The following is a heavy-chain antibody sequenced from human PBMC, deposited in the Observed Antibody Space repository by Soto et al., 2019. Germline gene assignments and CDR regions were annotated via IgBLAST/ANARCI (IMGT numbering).Heavy chain of an antibody. V-gene: IGHV3-48*02. CDR3: AREAGTWHLPLNWFDP. CDR2: ISSSSSTI. J-gene: IGHJ5*02. CDR1: GFTFSSYS. D-gene: IGHD6-19*01. Sequence: EVQLVESGGGLVQPGGSLRLSCAASGFTFSSYSMNWVRQAPGKGLEWVSYISSSSSTIYYADSVKGRFTISRDNAKNSQYRQRNSLRDEDTAVYYCAREAGTWHLPLNWFDPWGQRTLVTVSS.